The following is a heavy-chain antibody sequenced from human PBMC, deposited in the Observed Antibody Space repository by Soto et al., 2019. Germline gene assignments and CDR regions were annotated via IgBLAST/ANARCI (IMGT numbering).Heavy chain of an antibody. CDR3: AKEGLTTVTTINYYYYYMDV. D-gene: IGHD4-17*01. Sequence: EVQLVESGGGLVQPGRSLRLSCAASGFTFDDYAMHWVRQAPGKGLEWVSGISWNSGSIGYADSVKGRFTISRDNAKNSLYLQMNSLRAEDTALYYCAKEGLTTVTTINYYYYYMDVWGKGTTVTVSS. CDR1: GFTFDDYA. CDR2: ISWNSGSI. J-gene: IGHJ6*03. V-gene: IGHV3-9*01.